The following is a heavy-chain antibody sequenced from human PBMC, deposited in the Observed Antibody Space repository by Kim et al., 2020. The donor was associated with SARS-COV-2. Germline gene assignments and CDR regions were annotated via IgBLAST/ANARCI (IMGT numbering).Heavy chain of an antibody. Sequence: SETLSLTCTVSGGSVSSGSYYWSWIRQPPGKGLEWIGYIYYSGSTNYNPSLKSRVTISVDTSKNQFSLKLSSVTAADTAVYYCARGRALRYFDWLSLLGYWGQGTLVTVSS. D-gene: IGHD3-9*01. V-gene: IGHV4-61*01. CDR1: GGSVSSGSYY. CDR3: ARGRALRYFDWLSLLGY. J-gene: IGHJ4*02. CDR2: IYYSGST.